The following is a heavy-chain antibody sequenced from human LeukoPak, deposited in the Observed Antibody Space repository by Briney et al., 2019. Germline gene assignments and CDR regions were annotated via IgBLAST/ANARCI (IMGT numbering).Heavy chain of an antibody. V-gene: IGHV3-7*05. D-gene: IGHD6-6*01. CDR1: GFAFSSYW. Sequence: GGSLRLSCAASGFAFSSYWMSWVRQAPGKGLEWVANMKFDGSEIYYVDSVKGRFTISRDNAKNSLYLQMNSLRGEDTAVYYCARGRGIAARFFDYWGQGTLVTVSS. CDR2: MKFDGSEI. CDR3: ARGRGIAARFFDY. J-gene: IGHJ4*02.